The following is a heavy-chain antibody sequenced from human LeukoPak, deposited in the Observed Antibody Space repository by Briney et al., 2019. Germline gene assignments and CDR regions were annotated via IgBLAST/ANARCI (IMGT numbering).Heavy chain of an antibody. CDR3: ARDLGQLLANWFDP. CDR1: GGSISSYY. Sequence: PSETLSLTCTVSGGSISSYYCSWIRQPAGKGLEWIGRIYTSGSTNYNPSLKSRVTMSVDTSKNQFSLKLSSVTAADTAVYYCARDLGQLLANWFDPWGQGTMVTVSS. D-gene: IGHD2-2*01. CDR2: IYTSGST. V-gene: IGHV4-4*07. J-gene: IGHJ5*02.